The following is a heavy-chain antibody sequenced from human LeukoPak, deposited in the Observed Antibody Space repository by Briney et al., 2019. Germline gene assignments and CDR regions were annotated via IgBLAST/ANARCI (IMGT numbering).Heavy chain of an antibody. CDR1: GGSFSGYY. Sequence: PSETLSLTCAGYGGSFSGYYWSWIRQPPGKGLEWIGEINHSGSTNYNPSLKSRVTISVDTSKNQFSLKLSSVTAADTAVYYCTRPAYDDYWGRGTLVTVSS. D-gene: IGHD3-16*01. J-gene: IGHJ4*02. CDR3: TRPAYDDY. V-gene: IGHV4-34*01. CDR2: INHSGST.